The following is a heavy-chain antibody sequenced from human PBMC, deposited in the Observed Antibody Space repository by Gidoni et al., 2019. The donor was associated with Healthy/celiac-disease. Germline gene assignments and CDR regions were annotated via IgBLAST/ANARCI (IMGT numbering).Heavy chain of an antibody. CDR2: LKSKTDGGTT. J-gene: IGHJ1*01. D-gene: IGHD4-17*01. V-gene: IGHV3-15*07. CDR3: NTDPDYGDSQH. CDR1: GFTFSNAW. Sequence: EVQLVESGGGLVKPGGSLRLYCAASGFTFSNAWLNCVRQAPGKGLEWVGSLKSKTDGGTTDDAPPVKVRFTISRDDSKNMLYLQMNSLIAEDTAVYYCNTDPDYGDSQHWGQGTLVTVSS.